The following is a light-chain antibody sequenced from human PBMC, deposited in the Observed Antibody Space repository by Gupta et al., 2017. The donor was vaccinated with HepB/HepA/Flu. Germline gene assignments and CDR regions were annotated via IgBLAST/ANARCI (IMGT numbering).Light chain of an antibody. Sequence: QSALTQPASVSGSPGQSITISCAGTSSDVGSYNYVSWYQQHPGKAPKLMIYDVSDRPSGVSNRFSGSKSGNTASLTISGLQAEDEADYYCSSYTRSSTLVFGGGTKLTVL. V-gene: IGLV2-14*01. CDR3: SSYTRSSTLV. CDR1: SSDVGSYNY. J-gene: IGLJ3*02. CDR2: DVS.